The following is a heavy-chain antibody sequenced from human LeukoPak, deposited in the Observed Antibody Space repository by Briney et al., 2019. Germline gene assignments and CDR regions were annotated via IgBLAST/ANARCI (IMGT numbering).Heavy chain of an antibody. J-gene: IGHJ4*02. Sequence: PGGSLRLSCAASGFTFSSYAMSWVRQAPGKGLEWASVISGSGDSTYYADSVKGRFTISRDNAENSLYLQMNGLRVEDTAVYFCARGEQKATITGLDSWGQGTLVTVSS. V-gene: IGHV3-23*01. CDR2: ISGSGDST. D-gene: IGHD5-24*01. CDR3: ARGEQKATITGLDS. CDR1: GFTFSSYA.